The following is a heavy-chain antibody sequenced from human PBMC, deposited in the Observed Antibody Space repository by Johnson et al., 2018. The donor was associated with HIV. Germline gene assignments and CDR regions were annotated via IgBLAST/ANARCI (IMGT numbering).Heavy chain of an antibody. CDR3: ARSYSGSTWDAFDI. D-gene: IGHD1-26*01. Sequence: QVQLVESGGGVVQPGGSLRLSCAASGFTFSSYGMHWVRQAPGKGLEWVAFIRYDGSNKYYADSVRGRFTISRDNSKNTLYLQMNSLRAEDTAVYYCARSYSGSTWDAFDIWGQGTLVTVSS. CDR1: GFTFSSYG. CDR2: IRYDGSNK. J-gene: IGHJ3*02. V-gene: IGHV3-30*02.